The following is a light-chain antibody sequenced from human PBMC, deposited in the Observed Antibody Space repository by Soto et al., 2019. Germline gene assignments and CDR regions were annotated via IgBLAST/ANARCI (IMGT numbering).Light chain of an antibody. CDR3: TSYAGGNNV. Sequence: QSALTQPPSASGSPGQSVTISCTGTSSDVGGYNYVSWYQQHPGKVPKLMVYEVNKRPSGVPDRFSGSKSSNTASLTVAGLQAEDEDDYYCTSYAGGNNVFGTGTKVTVL. CDR2: EVN. V-gene: IGLV2-8*01. J-gene: IGLJ1*01. CDR1: SSDVGGYNY.